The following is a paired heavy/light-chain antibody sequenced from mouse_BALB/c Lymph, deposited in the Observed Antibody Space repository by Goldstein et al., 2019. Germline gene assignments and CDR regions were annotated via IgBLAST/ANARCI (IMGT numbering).Light chain of an antibody. J-gene: IGKJ1*01. Sequence: DIVMTQSHKFMSTSVGDRVSITCKASQDVSTAVAWYQQKPGQSPKLLIYWASTRHTGVPDRFTGSGSGTDYTLTISSVQAEDLALYYCQQHYSTPRTFGGGTKLEIK. CDR2: WAS. V-gene: IGKV6-25*01. CDR3: QQHYSTPRT. CDR1: QDVSTA.
Heavy chain of an antibody. CDR2: INPNYDST. D-gene: IGHD3-3*01. CDR1: GYTFTDYN. Sequence: EVQLQQFGAELVKPGASVKISCKASGYTFTDYNMDWVKQSHGKSLEWIGDINPNYDSTSYNQKFKGKATLTVDKSSSTAYMELRSLTSEDTAVYYCARWSSGGPWFAYWGQGTLVTVSA. V-gene: IGHV1-18*01. CDR3: ARWSSGGPWFAY. J-gene: IGHJ3*01.